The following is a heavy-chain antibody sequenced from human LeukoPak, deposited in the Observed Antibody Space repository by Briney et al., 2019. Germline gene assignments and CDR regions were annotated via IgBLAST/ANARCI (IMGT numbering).Heavy chain of an antibody. D-gene: IGHD6-19*01. CDR2: ISITEGT. CDR1: GGSVNTYY. CDR3: ARLRRDINDWYADDC. V-gene: IGHV4-4*07. J-gene: IGHJ4*02. Sequence: SETLSLTCSVSGGSVNTYYGSWIRQSAGKGPEWIGRISITEGTNYNPSLKSRVSMSVDASKNQVSLKLGSVTAADTAVYYCARLRRDINDWYADDCWGQGTLVTVSS.